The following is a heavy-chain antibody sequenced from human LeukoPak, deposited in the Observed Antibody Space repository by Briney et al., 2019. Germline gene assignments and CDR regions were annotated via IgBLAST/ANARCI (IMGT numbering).Heavy chain of an antibody. CDR1: GFTVITNE. J-gene: IGHJ4*02. D-gene: IGHD1-14*01. V-gene: IGHV3-53*01. Sequence: QAGGSLKPSWAASGFTVITNEMTWFRQAPGKGLKWVSVLYSDGNTKYADSVQGRFTISRDNSKNTLYLEMNSLSPDDTAVYYCARGVEPLAANTLAYWGQGTLVTVSA. CDR2: LYSDGNT. CDR3: ARGVEPLAANTLAY.